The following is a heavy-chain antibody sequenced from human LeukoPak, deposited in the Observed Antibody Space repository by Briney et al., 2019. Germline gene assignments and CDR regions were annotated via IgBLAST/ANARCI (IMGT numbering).Heavy chain of an antibody. CDR1: GFTFSSYG. J-gene: IGHJ4*02. V-gene: IGHV3-30*18. D-gene: IGHD1-26*01. CDR3: AKLSGSFDY. Sequence: GRSLRLPCAASGFTFSSYGMHWVRQAPGKGLEWVAVISYDGSNKYYADSVKGRFTISRDNSKNTLYLQMNSLRAEDTAVYYCAKLSGSFDYWGQGTLVTVSS. CDR2: ISYDGSNK.